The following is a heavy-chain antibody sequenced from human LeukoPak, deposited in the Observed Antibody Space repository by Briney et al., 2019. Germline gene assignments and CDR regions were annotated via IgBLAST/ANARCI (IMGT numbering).Heavy chain of an antibody. Sequence: GRSLRLSCAASGFTFSSYAMSWVRQAPGKGPEGVSTISIEGGRTYYADSVKGRFTVSRDTSKNTLYLQMNSLRAEDTAVYYCARKGIGSSRYQNMDVWGKGTTVTVSS. V-gene: IGHV3-23*01. CDR2: ISIEGGRT. CDR3: ARKGIGSSRYQNMDV. J-gene: IGHJ6*03. D-gene: IGHD6-25*01. CDR1: GFTFSSYA.